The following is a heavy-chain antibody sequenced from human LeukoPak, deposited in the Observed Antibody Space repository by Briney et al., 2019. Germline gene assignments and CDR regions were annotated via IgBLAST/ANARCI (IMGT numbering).Heavy chain of an antibody. Sequence: PSETLSLTCTVSGGSISSSSYYWGWIRQPPGKGLEWIGSIYYSGSTYYNPSLKSRVTISVDTSKNQFSLKLSSVTAADSAVYYCAYCGTSCGGSDAFDIWGQGTMVTVSS. CDR1: GGSISSSSYY. D-gene: IGHD2-2*01. V-gene: IGHV4-39*01. J-gene: IGHJ3*02. CDR2: IYYSGST. CDR3: AYCGTSCGGSDAFDI.